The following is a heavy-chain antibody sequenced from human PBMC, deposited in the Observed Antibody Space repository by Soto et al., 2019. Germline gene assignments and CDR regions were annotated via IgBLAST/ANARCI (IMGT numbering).Heavy chain of an antibody. CDR1: GFTFSSYA. D-gene: IGHD1-1*01. V-gene: IGHV3-30-3*01. CDR3: ARERLYNDCRRTTAFVI. Sequence: QVQLVESGGGVVQPGRSLRLSCAASGFTFSSYAMHWVRQAPGKGLEWVAVISYDGSNKYYADSVKGLFTISRCNSKIALWLPLNSRRGEVTAVYFCARERLYNDCRRTTAFVILGRGTMVTVSS. CDR2: ISYDGSNK. J-gene: IGHJ3*02.